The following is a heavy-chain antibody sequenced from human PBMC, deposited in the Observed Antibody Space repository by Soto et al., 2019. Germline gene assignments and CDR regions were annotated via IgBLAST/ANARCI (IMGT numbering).Heavy chain of an antibody. Sequence: EVQLVESGGGLVQPGGSLRLSCAASGFTVSSSYMDWVRHAPGKGLEWVSSIYTGGNTYYADSVRGRFTVSTDNSKDTLYLQMNSLRVDDAAMYYCARHVGSYWYFDLWGRGTLVTVSS. J-gene: IGHJ2*01. CDR3: ARHVGSYWYFDL. CDR2: IYTGGNT. D-gene: IGHD1-26*01. V-gene: IGHV3-66*04. CDR1: GFTVSSSY.